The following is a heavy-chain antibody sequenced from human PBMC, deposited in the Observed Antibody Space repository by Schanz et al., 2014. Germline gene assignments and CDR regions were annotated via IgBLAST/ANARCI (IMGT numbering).Heavy chain of an antibody. CDR1: GYSFTTYG. J-gene: IGHJ3*01. V-gene: IGHV1-18*01. CDR3: ARETTIITGGAFDV. CDR2: ISAFDDKT. D-gene: IGHD3-9*01. Sequence: QVQLVQSGAEVKKPGASMRVSCKASGYSFTTYGLNWVRQAPGQGPEWMGWISAFDDKTDYAQNFQGRLIMTTDTSTTTVYMELRGLRSDDTAVYYCARETTIITGGAFDVWGQGTMVTVSS.